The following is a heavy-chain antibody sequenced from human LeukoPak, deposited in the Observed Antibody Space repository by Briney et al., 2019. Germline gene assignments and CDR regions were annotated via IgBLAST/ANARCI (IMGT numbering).Heavy chain of an antibody. CDR3: AKDWYYYGSGSYPLIDY. J-gene: IGHJ4*02. CDR2: ISYDGSNK. D-gene: IGHD3-10*01. V-gene: IGHV3-30*18. CDR1: GFTFSSYG. Sequence: GGSLRLSCAASGFTFSSYGMHWVRQAPGKGLEWVAVISYDGSNKYYADSVKGRFTISRDNSKNTLYLQMNSLRAEDTAVYYCAKDWYYYGSGSYPLIDYWGQGTLVTVSS.